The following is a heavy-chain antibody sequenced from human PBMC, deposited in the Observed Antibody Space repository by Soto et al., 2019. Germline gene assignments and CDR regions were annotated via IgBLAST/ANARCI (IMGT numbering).Heavy chain of an antibody. CDR2: TRNKANSYTT. Sequence: GGSLRLSCAASGFTFSDHYMDWVRQAPGKGLEWVGRTRNKANSYTTEYAASVKGRFTISRDDSKNSLYLQMNSLKTEDTAVYYCARDSAYYGSGSYSYYMDVWAKGTTVTVSS. D-gene: IGHD3-10*01. J-gene: IGHJ6*03. CDR1: GFTFSDHY. V-gene: IGHV3-72*01. CDR3: ARDSAYYGSGSYSYYMDV.